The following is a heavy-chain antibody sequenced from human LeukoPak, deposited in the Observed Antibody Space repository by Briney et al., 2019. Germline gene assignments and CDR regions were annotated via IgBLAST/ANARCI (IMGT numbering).Heavy chain of an antibody. Sequence: GGSLRLSCAASGFTFSSYSMNWVRQAPGKGLEWVPSISSSSSYIYYADSVKGRFTISRDNAKNSLYLQINSLRAEDTAVYYCAREPLSSEYSSSWPVFFYFDYWGQGTLVTVSS. D-gene: IGHD6-13*01. V-gene: IGHV3-21*04. CDR1: GFTFSSYS. J-gene: IGHJ4*02. CDR3: AREPLSSEYSSSWPVFFYFDY. CDR2: ISSSSSYI.